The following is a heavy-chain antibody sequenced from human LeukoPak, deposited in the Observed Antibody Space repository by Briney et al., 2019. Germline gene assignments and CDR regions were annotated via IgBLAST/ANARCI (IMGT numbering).Heavy chain of an antibody. D-gene: IGHD3-22*01. Sequence: GGSLRLSCAASGFTFSSYAMTWVRQAPGKGLEWVSTISGSTGRTYYADSVKGRFTISRDNSKNTLYLQMNSLRAEDTAVYYCAKRDFTDYYDSSGYKPFDYWGQGTLVTVSS. J-gene: IGHJ4*02. CDR2: ISGSTGRT. V-gene: IGHV3-23*01. CDR3: AKRDFTDYYDSSGYKPFDY. CDR1: GFTFSSYA.